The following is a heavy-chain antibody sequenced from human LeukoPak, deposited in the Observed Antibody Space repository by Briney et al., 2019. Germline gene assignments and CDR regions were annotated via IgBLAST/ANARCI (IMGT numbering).Heavy chain of an antibody. D-gene: IGHD1-26*01. CDR2: IHPGDSDT. V-gene: IGHV5-51*01. CDR3: AGSLIGGAATQNTFDL. J-gene: IGHJ2*01. Sequence: GLEWMGIIHPGDSDTRYSPAFQGQVTISADKSISSAYLQWSSLKASDTAIYYCAGSLIGGAATQNTFDLWGRGTQVTVSS.